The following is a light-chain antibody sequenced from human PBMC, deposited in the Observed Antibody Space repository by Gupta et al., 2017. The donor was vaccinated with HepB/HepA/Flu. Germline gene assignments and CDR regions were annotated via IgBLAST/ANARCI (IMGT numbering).Light chain of an antibody. J-gene: IGKJ3*01. Sequence: EIVLTQSPGTLSLSPGERATLSCRASQSVSRSYLAWYQQKPVQAPRLIIYGASSSATGITDRFSGSGAGKDFTLTSSRREHEDCAVYYWQQDGSSQTFGHGTKVDIK. CDR1: QSVSRSY. CDR2: GAS. V-gene: IGKV3-20*01. CDR3: QQDGSSQT.